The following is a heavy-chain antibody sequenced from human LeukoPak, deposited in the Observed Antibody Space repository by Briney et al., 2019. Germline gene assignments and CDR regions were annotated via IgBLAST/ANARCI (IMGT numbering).Heavy chain of an antibody. D-gene: IGHD6-19*01. J-gene: IGHJ4*02. CDR2: IRPDGDRT. V-gene: IGHV3-23*01. CDR3: AREQSGTRGWYTVDY. CDR1: GFTFSTYA. Sequence: GGPLRLSCAASGFTFSTYAISWVRQGPGKGLDRVPAIRPDGDRTYYTDSVRGRFTISRDNSKDTVYLQINSLRVEDTAVYYCAREQSGTRGWYTVDYWGQGTLVTVSS.